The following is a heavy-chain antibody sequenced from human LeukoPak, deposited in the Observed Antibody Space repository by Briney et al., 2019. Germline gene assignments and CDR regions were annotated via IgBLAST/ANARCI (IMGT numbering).Heavy chain of an antibody. CDR1: GFTFSDYA. D-gene: IGHD3-9*01. J-gene: IGHJ1*01. Sequence: GGSLRLSCAASGFTFSDYARSWVRQAPGKGLEWVSGISGSGGSTYYAESVKGRFTISRDYSTNTPPLQMHPLPAADTAAYPSPHDAHYLESLTGAYYFHNWGQGTLVTVSS. CDR3: PHDAHYLESLTGAYYFHN. V-gene: IGHV3-23*01. CDR2: ISGSGGST.